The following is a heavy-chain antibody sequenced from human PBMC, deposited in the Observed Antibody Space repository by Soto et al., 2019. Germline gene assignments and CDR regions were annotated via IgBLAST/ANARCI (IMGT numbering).Heavy chain of an antibody. CDR2: ISGSGGST. CDR3: AKDEDYYYSSGYYYFDY. D-gene: IGHD3-22*01. CDR1: GFTFSSYA. J-gene: IGHJ4*02. V-gene: IGHV3-23*01. Sequence: PGGSLRLSCAASGFTFSSYAMSWVRQAPGKGLEWVSAISGSGGSTYYADSVKGRFTISRDNSKNTLYLQINSMRAEDTAVYYCAKDEDYYYSSGYYYFDYWGQGTLVTVSS.